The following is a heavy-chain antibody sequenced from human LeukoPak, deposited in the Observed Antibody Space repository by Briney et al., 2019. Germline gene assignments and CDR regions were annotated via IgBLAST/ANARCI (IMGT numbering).Heavy chain of an antibody. D-gene: IGHD3-22*01. J-gene: IGHJ4*02. CDR3: AKGRGYYDTGASDS. V-gene: IGHV1-2*02. Sequence: ASVKVSCKASGYKFTDNYLHWVRQAPGQGLEWLAWINPNSGDTKFEHKFQGRLTLTRDTSISTAYLELTGLIFDDTAVYYCAKGRGYYDTGASDSWGQGTLVTVSS. CDR1: GYKFTDNY. CDR2: INPNSGDT.